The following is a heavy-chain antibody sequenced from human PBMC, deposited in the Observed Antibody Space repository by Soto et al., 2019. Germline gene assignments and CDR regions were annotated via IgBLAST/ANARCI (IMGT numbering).Heavy chain of an antibody. CDR2: ISPYNGHT. D-gene: IGHD2-2*01. CDR3: ARDLTIVPATHPRLENYGMDV. V-gene: IGHV1-18*01. CDR1: GYSFTSYG. J-gene: IGHJ6*02. Sequence: QVQLVQSAGEVKKPGASVKVSCKASGYSFTSYGISWVRRAPGQGLEWMGWISPYNGHTQFVERFQGRVTMTTDTSTNTAYMELRTLRSDDTAHYYCARDLTIVPATHPRLENYGMDVWGQGTTVIVSS.